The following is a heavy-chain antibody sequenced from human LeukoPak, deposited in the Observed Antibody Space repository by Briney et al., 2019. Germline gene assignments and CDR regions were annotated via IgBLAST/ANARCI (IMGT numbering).Heavy chain of an antibody. CDR3: AKDPTGYYYDSSGYYGGY. CDR1: GFTFSSYG. D-gene: IGHD3-22*01. V-gene: IGHV3-30*02. J-gene: IGHJ4*02. Sequence: GGSLRLSCAASGFTFSSYGMHWVRQAPGKGLEWVAFIRYDGSNKYYADSVKGRFTISRDDSKNTLYLQMNSLRAEDTAVYYCAKDPTGYYYDSSGYYGGYWGQGTLVTVSS. CDR2: IRYDGSNK.